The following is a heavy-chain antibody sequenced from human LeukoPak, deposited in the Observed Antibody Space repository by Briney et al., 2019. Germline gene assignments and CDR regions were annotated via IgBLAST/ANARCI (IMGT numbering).Heavy chain of an antibody. CDR3: ARGGAGTVAPPPP. CDR2: ISSSSSYI. Sequence: GGSLRLSCAASGFTFSSYSMNWVRQAPGKGLEWVSSISSSSSYIYYADSVKGRFTISRDNAKNSLYLQMNSLRAEDTAVYYCARGGAGTVAPPPPWGQGTLVTVSS. D-gene: IGHD1-14*01. V-gene: IGHV3-21*01. CDR1: GFTFSSYS. J-gene: IGHJ5*02.